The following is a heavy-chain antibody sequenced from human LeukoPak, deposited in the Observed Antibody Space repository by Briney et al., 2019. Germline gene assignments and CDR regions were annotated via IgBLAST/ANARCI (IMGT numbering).Heavy chain of an antibody. V-gene: IGHV3-15*01. CDR1: GFTFSNAW. CDR2: IKSKTDGGTT. CDR3: TSSYSGYDHYGMDV. J-gene: IGHJ6*02. D-gene: IGHD5-12*01. Sequence: GGSLRLSCAASGFTFSNAWMSWVRQAPGKGLEWVGRIKSKTDGGTTDYAAPVKGRFTISRDDSKSIAYLQMNSLKTEDTAVYYCTSSYSGYDHYGMDVWGQGTTVTVSS.